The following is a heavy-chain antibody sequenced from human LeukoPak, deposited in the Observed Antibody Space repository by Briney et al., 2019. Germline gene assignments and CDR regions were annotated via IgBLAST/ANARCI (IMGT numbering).Heavy chain of an antibody. D-gene: IGHD3-22*01. V-gene: IGHV1-69*06. CDR1: GGTFSSYA. Sequence: SVKVSCKASGGTFSSYAISWVRQAPGQRLEWMGRIIPIFGTANYAQKFQGRVTITADKSTSTAYMELSSLRSEDTAVYYCARGGYYYDSSGYYYGAFDIWGQGTMVTVSS. CDR2: IIPIFGTA. CDR3: ARGGYYYDSSGYYYGAFDI. J-gene: IGHJ3*02.